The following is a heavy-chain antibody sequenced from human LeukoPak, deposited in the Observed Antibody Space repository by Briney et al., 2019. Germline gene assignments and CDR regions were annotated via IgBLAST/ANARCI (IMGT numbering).Heavy chain of an antibody. J-gene: IGHJ6*03. CDR2: IYYSGST. CDR3: ARSMDIVVVPADYYYYYMDV. D-gene: IGHD2-2*03. V-gene: IGHV4-59*01. Sequence: SETLSLACTVSGGSISSYYWSWIRQPPGKGLEWIGYIYYSGSTNYNPSLKSRVTISVDTSKNQFSLKLSSVTAADTAVYYCARSMDIVVVPADYYYYYMDVWGKGTTVTISS. CDR1: GGSISSYY.